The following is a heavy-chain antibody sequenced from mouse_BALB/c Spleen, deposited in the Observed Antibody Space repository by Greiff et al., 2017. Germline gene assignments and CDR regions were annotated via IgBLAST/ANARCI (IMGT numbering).Heavy chain of an antibody. V-gene: IGHV1-18*01. CDR3: AGSYYDYAYAMDY. CDR2: VNPYNGGT. Sequence: VQLQQSGPELVKPGASMKISCKASGYSFTGYTMNWVKQSHGKNLEWIGLVNPYNGGTSYNQKFKGKATLTVDKSSSTAYMELLSLTSEDSAVYYCAGSYYDYAYAMDYWGQGTSVTVSS. D-gene: IGHD2-4*01. J-gene: IGHJ4*01. CDR1: GYSFTGYT.